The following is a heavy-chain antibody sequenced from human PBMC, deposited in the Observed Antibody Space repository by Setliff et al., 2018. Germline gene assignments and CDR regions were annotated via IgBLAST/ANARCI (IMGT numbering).Heavy chain of an antibody. J-gene: IGHJ6*03. D-gene: IGHD2-2*01. Sequence: SETLSLTCGVYGGSFSDHYWSWIRQPPGKGLEWLGEVNHRGNTNYRPSLKSRITISVDTSKKQFSLKLSSVTAADTALYYCARGVLVNSFSSSHYMDVWAKGATVTVSS. CDR1: GGSFSDHY. V-gene: IGHV4-34*01. CDR3: ARGVLVNSFSSSHYMDV. CDR2: VNHRGNT.